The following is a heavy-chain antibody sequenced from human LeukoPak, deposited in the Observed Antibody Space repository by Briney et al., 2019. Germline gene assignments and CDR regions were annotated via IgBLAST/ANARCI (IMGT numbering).Heavy chain of an antibody. Sequence: GGFLRLTCEGCGFTVSNNYMSWVRQAPGKWLEWVSAISGSGDSTYYADSVKGRFTISRDNSKNTLYLQMNSLRVEDTAVYYCAKGQLRFGHWGQGTLVTVSS. CDR2: ISGSGDST. CDR1: GFTVSNNY. CDR3: AKGQLRFGH. D-gene: IGHD5-24*01. J-gene: IGHJ5*02. V-gene: IGHV3-23*01.